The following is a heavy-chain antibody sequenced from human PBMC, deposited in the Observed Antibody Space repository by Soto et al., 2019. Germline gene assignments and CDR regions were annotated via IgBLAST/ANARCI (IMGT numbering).Heavy chain of an antibody. CDR1: GYTFTCYG. V-gene: IGHV1-46*01. J-gene: IGHJ3*02. CDR2: INPSGGST. CDR3: ARERAYSSSYDAFDI. D-gene: IGHD6-13*01. Sequence: ASVKVSCKASGYTFTCYGISWVRQAPGQGLEWMGWINPSGGSTSYAQKFQGRVTMTRDASTSTVYMELSSLRSEDTAVYYCARERAYSSSYDAFDIWGQGTMVTVSS.